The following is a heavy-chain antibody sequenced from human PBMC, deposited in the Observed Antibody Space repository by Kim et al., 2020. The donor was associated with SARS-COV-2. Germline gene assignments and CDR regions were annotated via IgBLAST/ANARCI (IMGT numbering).Heavy chain of an antibody. J-gene: IGHJ1*01. CDR1: GDSISSGGYY. CDR2: IYASGTT. D-gene: IGHD3-3*01. Sequence: SETLSLTCTVSGDSISSGGYYWTWIRQPAGKGLEWIGRIYASGTTNSNPSHTSRGTISLDTSKNHFSLTLSDVTAADTAVYYCTRGHTRGSWSYFHLCGQGTLVTVSS. V-gene: IGHV4-61*02. CDR3: TRGHTRGSWSYFHL.